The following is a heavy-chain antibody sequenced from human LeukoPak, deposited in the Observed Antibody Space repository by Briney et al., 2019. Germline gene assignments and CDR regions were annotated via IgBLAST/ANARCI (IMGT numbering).Heavy chain of an antibody. CDR3: ARGTLEWLRNWFDP. V-gene: IGHV4-4*07. J-gene: IGHJ5*02. D-gene: IGHD5-12*01. CDR1: GGSISSYY. CDR2: IYTSGST. Sequence: SDTLSLTCTVSGGSISSYYWNWIRQPAGKGLEWIGRIYTSGSTNYNPSLKSRVTMSVDPSKNQFSLKLNSVTAADTAVYYCARGTLEWLRNWFDPWGQGTLVTVSS.